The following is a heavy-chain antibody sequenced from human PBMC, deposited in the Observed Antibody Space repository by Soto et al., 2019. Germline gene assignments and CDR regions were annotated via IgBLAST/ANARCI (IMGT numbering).Heavy chain of an antibody. Sequence: GGSLRLSCAASGLTFSSYAMSWVRQAPEKGQEWDSAISGSGGSTYYADSVKGRFTISRDNPKNTLYLQMNSLRAEDTAVHYCAKDLQERRWYYYGMDVWGQGTTVTVSS. CDR3: AKDLQERRWYYYGMDV. CDR1: GLTFSSYA. CDR2: ISGSGGST. J-gene: IGHJ6*02. V-gene: IGHV3-23*01. D-gene: IGHD1-1*01.